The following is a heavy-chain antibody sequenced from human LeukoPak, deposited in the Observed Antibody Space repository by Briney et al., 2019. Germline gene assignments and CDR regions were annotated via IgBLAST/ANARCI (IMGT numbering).Heavy chain of an antibody. CDR1: GFTFSSYA. CDR2: ISYDGSNK. Sequence: AGGSLRLSCAASGFTFSSYAMHWVRQAPGKGLEWVAVISYDGSNKYYADSVKGRFTISRDNSKNTLYLQMNSLRAEDTAVYYCARDQGAAGTRGIDYWGQGTLVTVSS. D-gene: IGHD6-13*01. CDR3: ARDQGAAGTRGIDY. J-gene: IGHJ4*02. V-gene: IGHV3-30-3*01.